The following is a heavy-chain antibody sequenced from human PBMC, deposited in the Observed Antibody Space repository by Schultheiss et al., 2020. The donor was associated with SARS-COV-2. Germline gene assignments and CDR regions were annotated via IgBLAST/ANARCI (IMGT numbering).Heavy chain of an antibody. J-gene: IGHJ3*01. CDR1: GGSFSGYY. Sequence: SETLSLTCTVYGGSFSGYYWSWIRQPPGKGLEWIGYINHSGSTNYNPSLKSRVTISVDTSKNQFSLKLSSVTAADTAVYYCASDRSVVVVLDALDFWGQGTLVTVSS. V-gene: IGHV4-34*01. CDR2: INHSGST. CDR3: ASDRSVVVVLDALDF. D-gene: IGHD2-15*01.